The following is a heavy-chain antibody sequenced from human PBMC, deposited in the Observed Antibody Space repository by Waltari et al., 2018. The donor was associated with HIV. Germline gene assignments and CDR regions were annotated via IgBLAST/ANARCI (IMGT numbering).Heavy chain of an antibody. J-gene: IGHJ6*02. CDR1: GFTFRRHW. CDR2: IHSDGSST. D-gene: IGHD3-10*01. CDR3: ARREATVVRGVYYYGMDV. V-gene: IGHV3-74*01. Sequence: EVQLVESGGGLVQPGGSLRLSCAASGFTFRRHWMHWVRQAPGKGLVWVSRIHSDGSSTSYADFVKGRFTISRDNAKNTLYLEMNSLRAEDMAVYYCARREATVVRGVYYYGMDVWGQGTTVTVSS.